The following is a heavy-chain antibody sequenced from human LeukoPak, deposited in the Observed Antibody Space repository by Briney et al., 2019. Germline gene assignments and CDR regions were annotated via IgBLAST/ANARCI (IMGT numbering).Heavy chain of an antibody. CDR1: GFTFSSYA. CDR3: ARAADSSSGVNKVYYCYYYYMDV. Sequence: GGSLRLSCAASGFTFSSYAMHWVRQAPGKGLEYVSAISSNGGSTYYANSVKGRFTISRDNSKNTLYLQMGSLRAEDMAVYYCARAADSSSGVNKVYYCYYYYMDVWGKGTTVTVSS. J-gene: IGHJ6*03. V-gene: IGHV3-64*01. CDR2: ISSNGGST. D-gene: IGHD6-13*01.